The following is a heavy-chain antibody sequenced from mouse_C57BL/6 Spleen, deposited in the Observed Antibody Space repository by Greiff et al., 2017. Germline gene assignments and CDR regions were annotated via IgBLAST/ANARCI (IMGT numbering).Heavy chain of an antibody. CDR3: ARNTGYLDY. V-gene: IGHV2-9-1*01. D-gene: IGHD4-1*01. CDR2: IWTGGGT. Sequence: VQLVESGPGLVTPSQSLSITCTVSGFSLTSYAISWVRQPPGQGLEWLGVIWTGGGTNYNSALKSRLSISKDNSKSQVVLKMNSLQTDDTARYYCARNTGYLDYWGQGTTLTVSS. J-gene: IGHJ2*01. CDR1: GFSLTSYA.